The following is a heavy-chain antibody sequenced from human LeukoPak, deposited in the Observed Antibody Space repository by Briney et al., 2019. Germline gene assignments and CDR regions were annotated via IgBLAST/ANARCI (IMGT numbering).Heavy chain of an antibody. Sequence: GGSLRLSCAASGFTFSIYGMGWVRQAPGKGLEGVSSISAGGTTYYADSVKGRFSISRDNSKNTVYLQVNSLRAEDTAVYYCAKGYCSGGSCYGGHWGQGTLVTVSS. D-gene: IGHD2-15*01. CDR3: AKGYCSGGSCYGGH. J-gene: IGHJ4*02. CDR1: GFTFSIYG. CDR2: ISAGGTT. V-gene: IGHV3-23*01.